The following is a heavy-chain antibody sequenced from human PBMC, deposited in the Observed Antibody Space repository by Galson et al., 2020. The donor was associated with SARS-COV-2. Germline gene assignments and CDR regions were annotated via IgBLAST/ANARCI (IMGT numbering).Heavy chain of an antibody. V-gene: IGHV5-10-1*01. D-gene: IGHD7-27*01. Sequence: HGESLKISCKGSGYSFTSYWIGWVRQMPGKGLEWMGRIDPSDSYTNYSPSFQGHVTISADKSISTAYLQWSSLKASDTAMYYCARHLAGDPGAFDIWGQGTMVTVSS. J-gene: IGHJ3*02. CDR2: IDPSDSYT. CDR3: ARHLAGDPGAFDI. CDR1: GYSFTSYW.